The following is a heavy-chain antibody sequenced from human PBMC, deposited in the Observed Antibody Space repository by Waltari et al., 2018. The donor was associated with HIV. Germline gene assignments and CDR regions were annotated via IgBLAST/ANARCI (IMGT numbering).Heavy chain of an antibody. V-gene: IGHV3-74*01. CDR2: VSSDGNTT. J-gene: IGHJ4*02. CDR1: GFIFNNYW. CDR3: VRQYNISRYFDY. D-gene: IGHD3-3*02. Sequence: DVHLVETGGGLVQPGGSLRLSCAASGFIFNNYWMHWVRQFPGKGLVWVSRVSSDGNTTTYADAVKGRFTVSRDNAKNTLYLQMNSLRAEDTAIYYCVRQYNISRYFDYWGQGTLVTVSS.